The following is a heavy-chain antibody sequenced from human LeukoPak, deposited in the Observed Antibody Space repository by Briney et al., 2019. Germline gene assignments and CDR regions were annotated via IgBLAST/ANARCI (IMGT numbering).Heavy chain of an antibody. CDR3: ARGSIMIAFGGVIVSPSDF. J-gene: IGHJ4*02. D-gene: IGHD3-16*02. CDR2: INTNTGNP. V-gene: IGHV7-4-1*02. Sequence: ASVKVSCKASGYTFTSYAMNWVRQAPGQGLEWMGWINTNTGNPTYARGFTGRFVFSLDTSVSTAYLQISSLKAEDTAVYYCARGSIMIAFGGVIVSPSDFWGQGTLVTVSS. CDR1: GYTFTSYA.